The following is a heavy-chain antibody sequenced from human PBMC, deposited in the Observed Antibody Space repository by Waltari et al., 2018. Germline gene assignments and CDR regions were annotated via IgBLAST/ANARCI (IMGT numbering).Heavy chain of an antibody. Sequence: QVQLQESGPGLVKPSGTLSLTCAVSGGSISSSNWWSWVRQPPGKGLEWIGEIYHSGSTKYNPSLKSRVTISVDKAKNQFSLKLSSVTAADTAVYYCAARQGGYFDWLSEPYWFDPWGQGTLVTVSS. J-gene: IGHJ5*02. CDR1: GGSISSSNW. CDR3: AARQGGYFDWLSEPYWFDP. V-gene: IGHV4-4*02. D-gene: IGHD3-9*01. CDR2: IYHSGST.